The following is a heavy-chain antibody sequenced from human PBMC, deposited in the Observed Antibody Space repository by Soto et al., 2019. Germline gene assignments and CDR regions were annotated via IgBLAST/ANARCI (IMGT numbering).Heavy chain of an antibody. CDR1: GFTVSSNY. CDR2: IYSGGST. J-gene: IGHJ3*02. D-gene: IGHD2-21*02. V-gene: IGHV3-53*01. CDR3: ATSRDGGNSGAFDI. Sequence: EVQLVESGGGLIQPGGSLRLSCAASGFTVSSNYMSWVRQAPGKGLEWVSVIYSGGSTYYADSVKGRFTISRDNSKNTLYLQLNSLRAEDTAVYYCATSRDGGNSGAFDIWGQGTMVTVSS.